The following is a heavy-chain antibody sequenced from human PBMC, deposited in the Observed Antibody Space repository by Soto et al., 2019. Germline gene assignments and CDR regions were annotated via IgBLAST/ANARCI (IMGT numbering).Heavy chain of an antibody. Sequence: EVQLLESGGGLVQPGGSLRLSCAASGFTFSSYAMSWVRQAPGKGLEWVSAISGSGGSTYYADSVKGRFTISSDNPKNTLYLQMNSLRAEDTAVYYCAKDVLGYCSGGSCYLIDYWGQGTLVTVSS. D-gene: IGHD2-15*01. CDR1: GFTFSSYA. CDR2: ISGSGGST. V-gene: IGHV3-23*01. J-gene: IGHJ4*02. CDR3: AKDVLGYCSGGSCYLIDY.